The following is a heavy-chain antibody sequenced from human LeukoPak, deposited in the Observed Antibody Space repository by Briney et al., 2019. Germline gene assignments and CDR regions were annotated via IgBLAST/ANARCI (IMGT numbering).Heavy chain of an antibody. CDR3: ARRYCTNGVCYHDRGAFDI. Sequence: SVKVSCKASGGTFSDYGINWVRQAPGQGLEWMGGIIPIFGTTNYAQKLQGRVTISADEFTSTAYMELSSLRSEDTAVYYCARRYCTNGVCYHDRGAFDIWGQGTMVTVSS. J-gene: IGHJ3*02. D-gene: IGHD2-8*01. V-gene: IGHV1-69*13. CDR2: IIPIFGTT. CDR1: GGTFSDYG.